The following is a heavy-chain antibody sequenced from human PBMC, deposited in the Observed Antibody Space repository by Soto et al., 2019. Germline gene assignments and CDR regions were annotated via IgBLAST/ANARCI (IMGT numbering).Heavy chain of an antibody. CDR1: GFTFSSYD. J-gene: IGHJ4*02. V-gene: IGHV3-30*18. CDR3: AKDRYSGIYFRYYFDS. D-gene: IGHD1-26*01. CDR2: ISYDGSNK. Sequence: QVQLVESGGGVVQPGRSLRLSCAASGFTFSSYDMYWVRQAPGKGLEWVALISYDGSNKYYADSVQGRFTISRDNSMNTLYLQMNSRRAEVTAVYYCAKDRYSGIYFRYYFDSWGQGTLVTVSS.